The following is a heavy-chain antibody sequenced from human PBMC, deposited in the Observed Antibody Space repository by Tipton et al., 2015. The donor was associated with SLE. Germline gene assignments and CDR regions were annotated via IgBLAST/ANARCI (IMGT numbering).Heavy chain of an antibody. V-gene: IGHV4-59*08. D-gene: IGHD5-12*01. Sequence: TLSLTCTVSGGSISSYYWSWIRQPPGKGLEWIGYIYYSGSTNYNPSLKSRVTISVDTSKNQFSLKLSSVTAADTAVYYCARHSYSVATHRGVYYFDYWGQGTLVTVSS. CDR2: IYYSGST. J-gene: IGHJ4*02. CDR1: GGSISSYY. CDR3: ARHSYSVATHRGVYYFDY.